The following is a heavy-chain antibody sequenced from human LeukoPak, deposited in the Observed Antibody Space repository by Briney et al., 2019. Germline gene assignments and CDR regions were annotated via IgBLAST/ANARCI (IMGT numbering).Heavy chain of an antibody. CDR2: IYYSGST. Sequence: PSETLSLTCTVSGGSISSYYWSWIRQPPGKGLEWIGYIYYSGSTNYNPSLKSRVTISVDTSKNQFSLKLSSVTAADTAVYYCASSPPARLLWFGELNSWGQGTLVTVSS. D-gene: IGHD3-10*01. J-gene: IGHJ4*02. CDR1: GGSISSYY. CDR3: ASSPPARLLWFGELNS. V-gene: IGHV4-59*01.